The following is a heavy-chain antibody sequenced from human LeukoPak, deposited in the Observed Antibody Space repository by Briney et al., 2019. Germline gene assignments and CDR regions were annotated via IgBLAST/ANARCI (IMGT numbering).Heavy chain of an antibody. CDR1: VDSVPSNSAA. CDR2: TYYRSKWYN. Sequence: SQTLSLTCAISVDSVPSNSAAWNWIRQSPSRGLEWLGRTYYRSKWYNDYAGSVKSRITINPDTSKNQFSLQLNSVTPEDTAVYYCARDQNTYSSSWCFDYWGQGTLVTVSS. J-gene: IGHJ4*02. D-gene: IGHD6-13*01. V-gene: IGHV6-1*01. CDR3: ARDQNTYSSSWCFDY.